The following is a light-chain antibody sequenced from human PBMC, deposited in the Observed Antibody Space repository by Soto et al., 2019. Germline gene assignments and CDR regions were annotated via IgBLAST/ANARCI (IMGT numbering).Light chain of an antibody. J-gene: IGKJ4*01. V-gene: IGKV3-11*01. CDR1: QSVTSH. CDR3: QQRSKWLT. CDR2: DAS. Sequence: EIVLTQSPATLSLSPGERATLSCRASQSVTSHLAWYQQKPGQAPRLLSYDASNRATGIPARFSGSGSGTDFTLTISSLEPEDFSCSYCQQRSKWLTFGGGTKVQIK.